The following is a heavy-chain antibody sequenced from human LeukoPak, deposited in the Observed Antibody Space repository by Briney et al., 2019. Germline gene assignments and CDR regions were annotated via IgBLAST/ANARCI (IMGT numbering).Heavy chain of an antibody. V-gene: IGHV4-34*01. CDR3: TRAVCSSASCYAGGSIDC. D-gene: IGHD2-2*01. Sequence: SETLSLTCAVYDGSFSDYYWSWIRQPPGKGLEWIGEINHGGSTNYNPSLKSRVTISVDTSKNQFSLKLSSVTAADTAVYYCTRAVCSSASCYAGGSIDCWGQGTPVTVSS. CDR2: INHGGST. CDR1: DGSFSDYY. J-gene: IGHJ4*02.